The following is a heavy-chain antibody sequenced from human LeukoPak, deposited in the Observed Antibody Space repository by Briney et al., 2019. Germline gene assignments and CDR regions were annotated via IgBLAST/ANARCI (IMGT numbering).Heavy chain of an antibody. CDR3: AREVGAGGPGDMVRADYGMDV. V-gene: IGHV1-69*06. CDR1: GGTVTRYA. J-gene: IGHJ6*02. D-gene: IGHD3-10*01. CDR2: IIPIFGTA. Sequence: ASGKVCCKASGGTVTRYAISWVRQAPGQGIEWMGGIIPIFGTANYAQKFQGRVTITADKSTSTAYMELSSLRSEDTAVYYCAREVGAGGPGDMVRADYGMDVWGQGTTVTVSS.